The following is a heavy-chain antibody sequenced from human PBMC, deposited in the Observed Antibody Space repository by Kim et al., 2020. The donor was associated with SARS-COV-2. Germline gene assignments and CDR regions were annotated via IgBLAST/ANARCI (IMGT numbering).Heavy chain of an antibody. CDR3: ARDGRYSWVINY. CDR1: GFTFSSYG. J-gene: IGHJ4*02. V-gene: IGHV3-33*01. D-gene: IGHD5-18*01. Sequence: GGSLRLSCAASGFTFSSYGMHWVRQAPGKGLEWVAVIWYDGSNKYYADSVKGRFTISRDNSKNTLYLQMNSLRAEDTAVYYCARDGRYSWVINYWGQGTLVTVSS. CDR2: IWYDGSNK.